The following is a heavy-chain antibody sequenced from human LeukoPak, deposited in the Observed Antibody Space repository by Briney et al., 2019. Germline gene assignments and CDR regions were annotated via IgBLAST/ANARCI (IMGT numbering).Heavy chain of an antibody. Sequence: SGTLSLTCAVYGGSFSGYYWSWIRQPPGKGLEWIGEINHSGSTNYNPSLKSRVTISVDASKNQFSLKLSSVTAADTAVYYCARHWKLWFGELSRWFDPWGQGTLVTVSS. V-gene: IGHV4-34*01. CDR3: ARHWKLWFGELSRWFDP. CDR1: GGSFSGYY. CDR2: INHSGST. J-gene: IGHJ5*02. D-gene: IGHD3-10*01.